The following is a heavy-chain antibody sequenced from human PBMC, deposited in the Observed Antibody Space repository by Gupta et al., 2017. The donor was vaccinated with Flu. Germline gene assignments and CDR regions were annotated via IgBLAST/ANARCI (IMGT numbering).Heavy chain of an antibody. CDR1: GFTFDDYA. V-gene: IGHV3-9*01. CDR3: AKGIGRTYYYYGMDV. D-gene: IGHD1-1*01. J-gene: IGHJ6*02. CDR2: ISWNSGSI. Sequence: EVQLVESGGGLVQPGRSLRLSCAASGFTFDDYAMHWVRQAPGKGLEWVSGISWNSGSIGYADSVKGRFTISRDNAKNSLYLQMNSLRAEDTALYYCAKGIGRTYYYYGMDVWGQGTTVTVSS.